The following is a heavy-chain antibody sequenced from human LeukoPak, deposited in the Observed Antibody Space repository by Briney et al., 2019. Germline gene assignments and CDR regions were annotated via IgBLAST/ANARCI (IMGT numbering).Heavy chain of an antibody. Sequence: PGGSLRLSCAASGFTFSSYAMSWVRQAPGKGLEWVSAISGSGGSTYYADSVKGRFTISRDNSKNTLYLQMNSLRAEDTAVYYCAKLTTVTTLSALDYWGQGTLVTVSS. V-gene: IGHV3-23*01. CDR1: GFTFSSYA. CDR2: ISGSGGST. J-gene: IGHJ4*02. D-gene: IGHD4-17*01. CDR3: AKLTTVTTLSALDY.